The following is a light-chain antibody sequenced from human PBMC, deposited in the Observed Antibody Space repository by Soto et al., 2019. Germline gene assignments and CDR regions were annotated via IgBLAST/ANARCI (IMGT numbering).Light chain of an antibody. CDR2: DAS. V-gene: IGKV3D-11*01. J-gene: IGKJ4*01. CDR3: QQRSNWQLT. CDR1: QGVSSY. Sequence: EIVLTQSPATLSLSPGERATLSCRASQGVSSYLAWYQQKPGQAPRLLIYDASNRATGIPARFSGSGPGTGFTLTISSLEPEDFAVYYCQQRSNWQLTFGGGTKVEIK.